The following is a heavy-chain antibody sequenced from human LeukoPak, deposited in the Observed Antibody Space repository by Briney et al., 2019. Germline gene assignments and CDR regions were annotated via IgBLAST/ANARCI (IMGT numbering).Heavy chain of an antibody. D-gene: IGHD3-3*01. Sequence: GGALRLSCTASGFTFGDYTMNWFRQAPGKGLEWVDNIKQDGSEKYYVDSVKGRFTISRDNAKNSLYLQMNSLRAEDTAVYYCARDWEWVMDAWGQGTTVTVSS. J-gene: IGHJ6*02. CDR2: IKQDGSEK. V-gene: IGHV3-7*01. CDR3: ARDWEWVMDA. CDR1: GFTFGDYT.